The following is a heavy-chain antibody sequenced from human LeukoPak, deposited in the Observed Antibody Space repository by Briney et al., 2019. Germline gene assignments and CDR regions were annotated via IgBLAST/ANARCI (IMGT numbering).Heavy chain of an antibody. J-gene: IGHJ1*01. Sequence: GGSLRLSCAASGFTFSSYSMNWVRQAPGKGLQWVTYIRYDGSNKYYADPVKGRFTISRDNSKNTLYLQMNSLRPEDTAVYYCARGGKIPLAGTRSPQYFQHWGQGTLVTVSS. CDR2: IRYDGSNK. CDR1: GFTFSSYS. V-gene: IGHV3-30*02. CDR3: ARGGKIPLAGTRSPQYFQH. D-gene: IGHD6-19*01.